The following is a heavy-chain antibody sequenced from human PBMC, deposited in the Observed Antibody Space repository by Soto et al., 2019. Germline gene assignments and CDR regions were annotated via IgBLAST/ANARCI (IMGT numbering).Heavy chain of an antibody. Sequence: SETLSLTCTVSGGSISSYYWSWLRQPAGKGLEWIGRIYTSGSTNYNPSLKSRVTMSVDTSKNQFSLKLSSVTAADTAVYYCARSWAIYYDYVWGSYRFDWFDPWGQGTLVTVS. CDR1: GGSISSYY. D-gene: IGHD3-16*02. CDR3: ARSWAIYYDYVWGSYRFDWFDP. J-gene: IGHJ5*02. V-gene: IGHV4-4*07. CDR2: IYTSGST.